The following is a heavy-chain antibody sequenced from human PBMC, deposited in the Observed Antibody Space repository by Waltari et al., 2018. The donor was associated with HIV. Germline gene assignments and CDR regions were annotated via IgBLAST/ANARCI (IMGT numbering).Heavy chain of an antibody. V-gene: IGHV3-23*01. CDR2: SGGGGESS. CDR3: VKGGGYYDSTGNVPFDY. CDR1: GFGFSSYA. J-gene: IGHJ4*02. D-gene: IGHD3-3*01. Sequence: VQLLESGGGLVQSGGSLTLSCAASGFGFSSYAVIWVREGPGKGLEWVSASGGGGESSYYVDSVKGRFTITREYLKNTLSLQMNGLRVEDTAGYYCVKGGGYYDSTGNVPFDYWGQGSLVTVSS.